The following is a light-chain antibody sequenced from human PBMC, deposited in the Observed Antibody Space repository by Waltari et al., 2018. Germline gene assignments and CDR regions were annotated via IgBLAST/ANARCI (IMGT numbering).Light chain of an antibody. V-gene: IGLV1-44*01. J-gene: IGLJ2*01. CDR1: SSNIGSNI. CDR3: AAWDESLNGPV. Sequence: QSVLTQPPSASGTPGQRVTISCSGSSSNIGSNIVNWYQQLPGTAPKLLIFSNNPRPSGGPDRFSGSKSGTSASLAISGLQSEDEADYYCAAWDESLNGPVFGGGTKLTVL. CDR2: SNN.